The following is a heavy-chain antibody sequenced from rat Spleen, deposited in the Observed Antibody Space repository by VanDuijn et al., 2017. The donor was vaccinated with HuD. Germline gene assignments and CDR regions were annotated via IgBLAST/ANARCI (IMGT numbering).Heavy chain of an antibody. Sequence: VQLKESGPGLLQPSQSLSLTCAVSGFSLISNSVTWVRQPPGKGLEWVASFSYDGGTTYYRDSVKGRFTISRDNAKSSLYLQMDSLRSEDTATYYCTTEPGYNSYFAYWGQGVMVTVSS. D-gene: IGHD1-4*01. J-gene: IGHJ2*01. CDR3: TTEPGYNSYFAY. V-gene: IGHV5-20*01. CDR2: FSYDGGTT. CDR1: GFSLISNS.